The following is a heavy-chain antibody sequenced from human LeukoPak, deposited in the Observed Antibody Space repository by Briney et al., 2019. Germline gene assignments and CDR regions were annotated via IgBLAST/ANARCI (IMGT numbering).Heavy chain of an antibody. CDR2: IGTAGYT. CDR3: ARIFRVRGVMYDY. D-gene: IGHD3-10*01. J-gene: IGHJ4*02. Sequence: PGGSLRLSCAASGFTFSSYDMHWVRQATGKGLEWVSAIGTAGYTCYPGSVKGRFTISRENAKNSLYLQMNSLRAGDTAGYYCARIFRVRGVMYDYWGQGTLVTVSP. CDR1: GFTFSSYD. V-gene: IGHV3-13*01.